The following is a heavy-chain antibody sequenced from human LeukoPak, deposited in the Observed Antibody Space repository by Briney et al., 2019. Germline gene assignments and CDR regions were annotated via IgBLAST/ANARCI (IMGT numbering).Heavy chain of an antibody. Sequence: GGSLRLSCAASGFTFSSYAMSWVRWAPGKGLEWVSAISGSGGSTYYADSVKGRFTISRDNSKNTLYLQMNSLRAEDTAVYYCAKGGYSSGWALDYWGQGILVTVSS. CDR1: GFTFSSYA. D-gene: IGHD6-19*01. J-gene: IGHJ4*02. V-gene: IGHV3-23*01. CDR3: AKGGYSSGWALDY. CDR2: ISGSGGST.